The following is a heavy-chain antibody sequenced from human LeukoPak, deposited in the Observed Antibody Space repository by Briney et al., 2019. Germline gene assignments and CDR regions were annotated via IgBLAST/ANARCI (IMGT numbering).Heavy chain of an antibody. Sequence: PSETLSLTCTVSGGSISSGSYYWSWIRQPAGKGLEWIGRIYTSGSTNYNPSLKSRVTISVDTSKNQFSLKLSSVTAADTAVYYCARNYGGNPYFDYWGQGTLVTVSS. CDR3: ARNYGGNPYFDY. J-gene: IGHJ4*02. CDR1: GGSISSGSYY. V-gene: IGHV4-61*02. CDR2: IYTSGST. D-gene: IGHD4-23*01.